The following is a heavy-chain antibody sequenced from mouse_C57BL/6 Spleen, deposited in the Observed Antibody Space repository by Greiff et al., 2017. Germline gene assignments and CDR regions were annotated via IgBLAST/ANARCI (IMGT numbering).Heavy chain of an antibody. CDR1: GYTFTDYY. CDR2: INPYNGGT. J-gene: IGHJ1*03. Sequence: VQLQQSGPVLVKPGASVKMSCKASGYTFTDYYMNWVKQSHGKSLEWIGVINPYNGGTSYNQKFKGKATLTVDKSSSTAYMELNSLTSEDSAVYYCARFLITTVPYWYFDVWGTGTTVTVSS. D-gene: IGHD1-1*01. V-gene: IGHV1-19*01. CDR3: ARFLITTVPYWYFDV.